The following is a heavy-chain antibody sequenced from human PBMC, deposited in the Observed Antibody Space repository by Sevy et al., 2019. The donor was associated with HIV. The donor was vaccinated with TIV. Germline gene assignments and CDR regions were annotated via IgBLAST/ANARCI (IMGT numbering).Heavy chain of an antibody. J-gene: IGHJ4*02. CDR3: ASGDTTMITDLDY. V-gene: IGHV3-23*01. CDR2: INNVGST. D-gene: IGHD5-18*01. CDR1: GFTFSNYA. Sequence: GGSLRLSCGASGFTFSNYAMSWVRQAPGKGPEWVSAINNVGSTYYADSVKGRMTISRDNPKKMVFPQMNSLRAEDTAVYYCASGDTTMITDLDYWGQGALVTVSS.